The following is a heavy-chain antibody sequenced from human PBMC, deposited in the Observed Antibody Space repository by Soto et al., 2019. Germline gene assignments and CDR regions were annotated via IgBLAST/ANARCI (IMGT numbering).Heavy chain of an antibody. CDR3: VASALSFDY. CDR2: ISDDGNKE. V-gene: IGHV3-30-3*01. D-gene: IGHD3-16*02. CDR1: GFTFSNYA. J-gene: IGHJ4*02. Sequence: VQLVESGGGVVQPGRSLRLSCAASGFTFSNYAMHWVRQAPGKGLEWLAVISDDGNKEQLADSVKGRFTISRDNSKNTLYLQINSLRDEDTAVYQCVASALSFDYWGQGTLVTVSS.